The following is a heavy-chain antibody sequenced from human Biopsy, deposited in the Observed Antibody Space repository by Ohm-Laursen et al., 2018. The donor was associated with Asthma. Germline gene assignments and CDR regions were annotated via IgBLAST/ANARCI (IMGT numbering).Heavy chain of an antibody. V-gene: IGHV1-69*13. CDR1: GGTFSSYA. J-gene: IGHJ4*02. CDR3: ARSSHINWGGYFDY. D-gene: IGHD7-27*01. CDR2: IIPIFGTA. Sequence: SVKVSCKASGGTFSSYAISWVRQAPGQGLEWMGGIIPIFGTANYAQEFQGRATITADESTSTAYIELSSLRSEDAAVYYCARSSHINWGGYFDYWGQGTLVTVSS.